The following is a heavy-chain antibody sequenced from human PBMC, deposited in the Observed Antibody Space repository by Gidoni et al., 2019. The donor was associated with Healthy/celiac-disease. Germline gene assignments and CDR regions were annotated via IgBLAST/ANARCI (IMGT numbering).Heavy chain of an antibody. Sequence: QVQLQESGPGLVKPSGTLSLTCAVSGGSISSSNWWSWVRQPPGKGLEWIGEIYHSGSTNYNPSLKSRVTISVDKSKNQFSLKLSSVTAADTAVYYCARDLSRIQLWPGYHYYMDVWGKGTTVTVSS. V-gene: IGHV4-4*02. D-gene: IGHD5-18*01. CDR3: ARDLSRIQLWPGYHYYMDV. CDR1: GGSISSSNW. J-gene: IGHJ6*03. CDR2: IYHSGST.